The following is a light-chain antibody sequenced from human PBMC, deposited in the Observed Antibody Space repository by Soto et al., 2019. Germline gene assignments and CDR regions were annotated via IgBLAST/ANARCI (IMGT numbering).Light chain of an antibody. CDR2: EVS. Sequence: QSVLTQPPSASGSPGQSVTISCTGTSSDVGGYNYVSWYQQHPGKAPKLMIYEVSKRPSGVPDRFSGSKSGNTASLTVSGIQAEDEADYYCSSYPGSNNYFFGTGTKVTVL. V-gene: IGLV2-8*01. CDR3: SSYPGSNNYF. J-gene: IGLJ1*01. CDR1: SSDVGGYNY.